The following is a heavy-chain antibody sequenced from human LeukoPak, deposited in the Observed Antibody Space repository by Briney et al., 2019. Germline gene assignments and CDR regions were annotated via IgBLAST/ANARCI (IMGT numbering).Heavy chain of an antibody. V-gene: IGHV3-11*01. CDR3: ARGPPYGSGKFGPFDY. D-gene: IGHD3-10*01. J-gene: IGHJ4*02. CDR1: GFTFSDYY. Sequence: GGSLRLSCAASGFTFSDYYMTWIRQAPGKGLEWVSYVNSSGYTIYYADSVKGRFTISRDNAKNSLYLQMNSLRTEDTAVYYCARGPPYGSGKFGPFDYWGQGTLVTVSS. CDR2: VNSSGYTI.